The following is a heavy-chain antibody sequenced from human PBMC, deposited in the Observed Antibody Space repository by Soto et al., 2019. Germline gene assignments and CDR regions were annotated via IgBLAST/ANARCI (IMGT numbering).Heavy chain of an antibody. CDR3: AKDQRGYYDFWSGYYYYYGMDV. CDR2: ISYDGSNK. V-gene: IGHV3-30*18. D-gene: IGHD3-3*01. CDR1: GFTFSSYG. Sequence: GGSLRLSCAASGFTFSSYGMHWVRQAPGKGLEWVAVISYDGSNKYYADSVKGRFTISRDNSKNTLYLQMNSLRAEDTAVYYCAKDQRGYYDFWSGYYYYYGMDVWGQGTTVTVSS. J-gene: IGHJ6*02.